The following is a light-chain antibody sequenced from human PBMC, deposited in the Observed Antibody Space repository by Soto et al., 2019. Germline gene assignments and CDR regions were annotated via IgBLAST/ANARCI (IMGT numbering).Light chain of an antibody. CDR1: QTVSTKY. CDR2: GTS. Sequence: ENVLTQSPGTLSLSPGERATLSCRASQTVSTKYVAWYQQKPGQAPRLLIYGTSSRATGIPDRFSGSGSGTAFMLSISRLEPEDFAVYYWQQYGTSSGVTFGPGTNLYIK. V-gene: IGKV3-20*01. J-gene: IGKJ3*01. CDR3: QQYGTSSGVT.